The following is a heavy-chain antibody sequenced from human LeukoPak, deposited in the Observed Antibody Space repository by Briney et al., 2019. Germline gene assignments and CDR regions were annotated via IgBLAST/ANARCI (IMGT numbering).Heavy chain of an antibody. CDR3: ARTWASGYDRWFDP. CDR1: GGSISSGDYY. CDR2: IYYSGSN. Sequence: PSQTLSLTCTVSGGSISSGDYYWSWIRQPPGKGLEWIGYIYYSGSNYYNPSLKSRVTISVDTSKNQFSLKLSSVTAADTAVYYCARTWASGYDRWFDPWGQGTLVTVSS. V-gene: IGHV4-30-4*01. D-gene: IGHD5-12*01. J-gene: IGHJ5*02.